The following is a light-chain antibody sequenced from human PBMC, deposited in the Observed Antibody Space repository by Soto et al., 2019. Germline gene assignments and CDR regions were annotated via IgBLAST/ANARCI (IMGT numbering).Light chain of an antibody. CDR1: SSDVGDYNY. Sequence: QSALTQPASVSGSPGQSITISCTGTSSDVGDYNYVSWYQQHPGKAPKLMIYDVSNRPSGVSNRFSGSKSGNTAPLTVSGLQAEDEADYYCSSYTSSSTLVFGGGTKLTVL. V-gene: IGLV2-14*01. CDR2: DVS. J-gene: IGLJ2*01. CDR3: SSYTSSSTLV.